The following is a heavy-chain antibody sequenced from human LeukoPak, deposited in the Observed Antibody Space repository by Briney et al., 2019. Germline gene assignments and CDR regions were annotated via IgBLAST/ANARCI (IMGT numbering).Heavy chain of an antibody. D-gene: IGHD5-18*01. J-gene: IGHJ5*02. CDR2: ISGSGSAK. V-gene: IGHV3-11*01. CDR1: GFTFSDYY. Sequence: GGSLRLSCTASGFTFSDYYMSWIRQAPGKGLEWASYISGSGSAKYYADSVEGRFTISRDNAKNSLYLQMNSLRAEDTAVYYCARVPSYGYEGNWFDPWGQGTLVTVSS. CDR3: ARVPSYGYEGNWFDP.